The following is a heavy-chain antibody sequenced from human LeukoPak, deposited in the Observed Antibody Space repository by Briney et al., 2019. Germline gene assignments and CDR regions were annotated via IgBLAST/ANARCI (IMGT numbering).Heavy chain of an antibody. D-gene: IGHD4/OR15-4a*01. Sequence: GASVKVSCKASGYTFTGYYMHWVRQAPGQGLEWMGWINPNSGGTIYAQKFQGRVTMTRDTSISTAYMELSRLRSDDTAVYYCARDGAHNWFDPWGQGTLVTVSS. CDR1: GYTFTGYY. CDR2: INPNSGGT. CDR3: ARDGAHNWFDP. J-gene: IGHJ5*02. V-gene: IGHV1-2*02.